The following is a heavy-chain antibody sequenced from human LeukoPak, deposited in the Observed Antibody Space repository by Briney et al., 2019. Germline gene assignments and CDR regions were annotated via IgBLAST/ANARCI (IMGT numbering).Heavy chain of an antibody. CDR2: IYHSGST. D-gene: IGHD1-26*01. V-gene: IGHV4-38-2*02. Sequence: SETLSLTCTVSGYSISSGYYWGWIRQPPGKGLEWIGSIYHSGSTYYNPSLKSRVTISVDTSKNQFSLKLSSVTAADTAVYYCARGSGSWGVYFDYWGQGTLVTASS. J-gene: IGHJ4*02. CDR3: ARGSGSWGVYFDY. CDR1: GYSISSGYY.